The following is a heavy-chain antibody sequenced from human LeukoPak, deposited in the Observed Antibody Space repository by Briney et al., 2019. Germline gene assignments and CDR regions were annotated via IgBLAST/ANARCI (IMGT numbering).Heavy chain of an antibody. Sequence: GGSLRLSCAASGFTFSSYSMNWVRQAPGKGLEWVSYISSSSTIYYADSVKGRFTISRDNAKNSLYLQMNSLRAEDTAVYYCARDGPGDGYNLGFDYWGQGTLVTVSS. CDR1: GFTFSSYS. CDR3: ARDGPGDGYNLGFDY. CDR2: ISSSSTI. V-gene: IGHV3-48*01. D-gene: IGHD5-24*01. J-gene: IGHJ4*02.